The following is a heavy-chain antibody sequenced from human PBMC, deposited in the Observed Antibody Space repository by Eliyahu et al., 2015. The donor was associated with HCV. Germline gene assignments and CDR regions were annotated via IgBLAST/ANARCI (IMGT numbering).Heavy chain of an antibody. V-gene: IGHV1-69*04. CDR2: IIPILGIA. Sequence: QVQLVQSGAEVKKPGSSVKVSCKASGGTFSSYAISWVRQAPGQGLEWMGRIIPILGIANYAQKFQGRVTITADKSTSTAYMELSSLRSEDTAVYYCARGGQYGDYAENWGQGTLVTVSS. CDR1: GGTFSSYA. D-gene: IGHD4-17*01. J-gene: IGHJ4*02. CDR3: ARGGQYGDYAEN.